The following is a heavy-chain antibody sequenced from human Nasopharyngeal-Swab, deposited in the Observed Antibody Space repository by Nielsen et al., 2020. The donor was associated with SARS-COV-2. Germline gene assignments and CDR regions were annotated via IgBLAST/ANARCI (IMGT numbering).Heavy chain of an antibody. CDR2: ISSSSSYI. CDR1: VFTFNNYN. J-gene: IGHJ6*02. D-gene: IGHD3-3*01. Sequence: GALKISCAASVFTFNNYNFNWVRQAPGKGLEWVSSISSSSSYIYYADSVKGRFTISRDNAKNSLYLQMNSLRAEDTAVYYCARDGLDYDFWSAYFMDVWGQGTTVTVSS. CDR3: ARDGLDYDFWSAYFMDV. V-gene: IGHV3-21*01.